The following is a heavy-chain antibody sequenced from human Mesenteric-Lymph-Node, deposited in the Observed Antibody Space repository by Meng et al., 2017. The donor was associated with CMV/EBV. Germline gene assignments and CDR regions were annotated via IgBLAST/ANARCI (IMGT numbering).Heavy chain of an antibody. CDR2: IKDDGTKQ. Sequence: GGSLRLSCAASGFTFTTYWMSWLRQPPGKGLEWVANIKDDGTKQYYADSVRGRFTISRDNAKSSLYLQMNSLRVEDTAVYYCATWEYLDNWGQGSLVTVSS. CDR3: ATWEYLDN. D-gene: IGHD1-26*01. CDR1: GFTFTTYW. J-gene: IGHJ4*02. V-gene: IGHV3-7*01.